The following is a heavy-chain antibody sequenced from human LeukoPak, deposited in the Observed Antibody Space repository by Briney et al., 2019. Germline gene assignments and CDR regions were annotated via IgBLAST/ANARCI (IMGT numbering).Heavy chain of an antibody. CDR2: IKQDGSEE. V-gene: IGHV3-7*01. J-gene: IGHJ4*02. D-gene: IGHD5-24*01. CDR3: ARDKGDGYNYYGEFDY. CDR1: GFTFSNYW. Sequence: GGSLRLSCAASGFTFSNYWMNWVRQAPGKGLEWVANIKQDGSEEYYVDSVKGRFTISRDNAKNSLYLQMNSLRAEDTAVYYCARDKGDGYNYYGEFDYWGQGTLVTVSS.